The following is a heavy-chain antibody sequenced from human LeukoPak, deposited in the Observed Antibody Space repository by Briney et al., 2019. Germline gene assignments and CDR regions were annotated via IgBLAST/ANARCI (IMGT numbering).Heavy chain of an antibody. Sequence: GGSLRLSCAASGFTFSSYAIAWVRQAPGKGLEWVSGISDSGGSIHYADSVKGRFTISRDNSKNTLYLQMHSLRADDTALYYCASSLLATMGPLFYWGLGALVTVSS. CDR2: ISDSGGSI. CDR3: ASSLLATMGPLFY. V-gene: IGHV3-23*01. CDR1: GFTFSSYA. J-gene: IGHJ4*02. D-gene: IGHD5-24*01.